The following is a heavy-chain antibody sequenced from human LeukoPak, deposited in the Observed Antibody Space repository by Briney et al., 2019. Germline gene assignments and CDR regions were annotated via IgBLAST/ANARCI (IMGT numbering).Heavy chain of an antibody. CDR2: ISGGGGST. V-gene: IGHV3-23*01. D-gene: IGHD3-22*01. CDR3: AKDLRITIIVVVKAPTEFDY. Sequence: PGGTLRLSCAASGFTFNNYGMNWVRQAPGKGLEWVSSISGGGGSTYYADSVKGRFTISRDNPKNTLYLQMNSLRAEDTAVYYCAKDLRITIIVVVKAPTEFDYWGQGTLVTVSS. CDR1: GFTFNNYG. J-gene: IGHJ4*02.